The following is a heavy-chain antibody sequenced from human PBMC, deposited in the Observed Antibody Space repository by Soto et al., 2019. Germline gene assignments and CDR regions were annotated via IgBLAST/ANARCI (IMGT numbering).Heavy chain of an antibody. CDR3: TRDGDFYGMDV. CDR2: ATSQAFGGTT. CDR1: GFTSDDYA. Sequence: RLSCTFSGFTSDDYALTWVRQAPGKGLEWVAFATSQAFGGTTDYAASVKGRFTISRDDSTTVAYLQMNSLQTEDTAIYYCTRDGDFYGMDVWGQGTTVTVS. J-gene: IGHJ6*02. V-gene: IGHV3-49*04. D-gene: IGHD3-3*01.